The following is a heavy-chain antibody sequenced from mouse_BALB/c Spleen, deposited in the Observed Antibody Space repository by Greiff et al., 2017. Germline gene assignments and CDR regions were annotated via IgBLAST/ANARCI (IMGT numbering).Heavy chain of an antibody. CDR1: GYTFTDYW. CDR3: TRTYYGSPYFDY. D-gene: IGHD1-1*01. J-gene: IGHJ2*01. Sequence: QVQLQQPGAELVMPGASVKMSCKASGYTFTDYWMHWVKQRPGQGLEWIGEINPSNGGTNFNEKFKSKATLTVDKSSSTAYMQLSSLTSEDSAVYYCTRTYYGSPYFDYWGQGTTLTVSS. CDR2: INPSNGGT. V-gene: IGHV1S81*02.